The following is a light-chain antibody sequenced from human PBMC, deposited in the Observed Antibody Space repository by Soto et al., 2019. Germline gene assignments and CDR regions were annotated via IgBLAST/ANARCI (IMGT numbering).Light chain of an antibody. J-gene: IGLJ3*02. Sequence: QSALPQPASVSGSPGQSITISCTGTSSDIGNYNYVSWYQQHAGEAPKLIIYEVSHRPSAVSSRFSGSKSGNTAYLPISRRQAVAEAYYYCWSYSAMTSLGGVFGGGTKLTVL. CDR2: EVS. CDR3: WSYSAMTSLGGV. CDR1: SSDIGNYNY. V-gene: IGLV2-14*01.